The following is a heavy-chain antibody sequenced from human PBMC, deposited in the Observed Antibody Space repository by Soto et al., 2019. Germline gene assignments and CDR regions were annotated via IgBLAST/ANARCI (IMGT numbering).Heavy chain of an antibody. D-gene: IGHD6-19*01. CDR1: GGTFSSYA. Sequence: SVKVSCKASGGTFSSYAISWVRQAPGQGLEWMGGIIPIFGTANYAQKFQGRVTITADESTSTAYMELRSLRSDDTAAYYCARVGYSSGWYLENYYGMDVWGQGTTVTVSS. J-gene: IGHJ6*02. CDR2: IIPIFGTA. V-gene: IGHV1-69*13. CDR3: ARVGYSSGWYLENYYGMDV.